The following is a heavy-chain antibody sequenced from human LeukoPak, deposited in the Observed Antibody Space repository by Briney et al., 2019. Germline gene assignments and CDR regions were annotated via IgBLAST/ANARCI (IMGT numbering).Heavy chain of an antibody. CDR1: GFTFSSYA. CDR3: ARVRSGWQNFDY. Sequence: GGSLRLSCAASGFTFSSYAMHWVRQAPGKGLEWVAVISYDGSNKYYADSVKGRFTISRDNSKNTLYLQMNSLRAEDTAVYYCARVRSGWQNFDYWGQGTLVTVSS. CDR2: ISYDGSNK. J-gene: IGHJ4*02. V-gene: IGHV3-30-3*01. D-gene: IGHD6-19*01.